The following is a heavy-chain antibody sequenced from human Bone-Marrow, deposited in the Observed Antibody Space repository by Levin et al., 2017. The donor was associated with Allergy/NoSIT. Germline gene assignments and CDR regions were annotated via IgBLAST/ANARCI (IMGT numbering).Heavy chain of an antibody. D-gene: IGHD2-2*02. Sequence: GGSLRLSCAASGVTFSSYGMHWVRQAPGKGLEWVATISYDGSTKYYGDSLKGRFTISRDNSKHTLYLQMNSLSDEDTAVYYCAKDEQYCTSSSRYSGYYGMDVWGQGTTVTVSS. CDR1: GVTFSSYG. J-gene: IGHJ6*02. CDR2: ISYDGSTK. CDR3: AKDEQYCTSSSRYSGYYGMDV. V-gene: IGHV3-30*18.